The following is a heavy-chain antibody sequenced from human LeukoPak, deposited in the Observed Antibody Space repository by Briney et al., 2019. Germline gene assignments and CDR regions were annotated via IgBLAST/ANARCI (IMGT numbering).Heavy chain of an antibody. V-gene: IGHV4-38-2*02. J-gene: IGHJ6*03. CDR2: IYHSGST. Sequence: SETLSLTCIVSGYSISSNYYWGWIRQPPGKGLEWIGSIYHSGSTYYNPSLKSRVTISVDTSKNQFSLKLSSVTAADTAVYYCASLAYYYYYMDVWGKGTTVTISS. CDR1: GYSISSNYY. CDR3: ASLAYYYYYMDV.